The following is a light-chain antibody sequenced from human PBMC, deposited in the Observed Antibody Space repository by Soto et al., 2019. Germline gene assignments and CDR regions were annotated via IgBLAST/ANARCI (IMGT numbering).Light chain of an antibody. Sequence: EIVLTQSPGTLSLSPGERATLSCRASQSVTNNYLAWYQQKPGQAPKLLIYGASSRAIGIPDRFSGSGSGTDFTLTISRLEPEDFAVYYCQQYGSSPPRTFGQGTKVEIK. CDR2: GAS. CDR3: QQYGSSPPRT. CDR1: QSVTNNY. V-gene: IGKV3-20*01. J-gene: IGKJ1*01.